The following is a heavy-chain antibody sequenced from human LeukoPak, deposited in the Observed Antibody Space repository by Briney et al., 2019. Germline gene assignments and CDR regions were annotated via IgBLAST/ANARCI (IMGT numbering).Heavy chain of an antibody. CDR2: INPSGGST. CDR1: GYTLTELF. D-gene: IGHD6-19*01. CDR3: ASYLSGWPMKY. V-gene: IGHV1-46*01. J-gene: IGHJ4*02. Sequence: GASVKVSCKVSGYTLTELFMHWVRQAPGKGLEWMGIINPSGGSTSYAQKFQGRVTMTRDMSTSTVYMELSSLRSEDTAVYYCASYLSGWPMKYWGQGTLVTVSS.